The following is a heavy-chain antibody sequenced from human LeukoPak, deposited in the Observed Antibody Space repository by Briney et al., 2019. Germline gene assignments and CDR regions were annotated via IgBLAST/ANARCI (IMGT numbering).Heavy chain of an antibody. J-gene: IGHJ4*02. CDR2: ISGSGGST. Sequence: GGSLRLSCAASGFTFSSCAMSWVRQAPGKGLEWVSAISGSGGSTYYADSVKGRFTISRDNSKNSLYLQMNSLRAEDTAVYYCAKGSYYDPFDYWGQGTLVTVSS. CDR3: AKGSYYDPFDY. D-gene: IGHD1-26*01. CDR1: GFTFSSCA. V-gene: IGHV3-23*01.